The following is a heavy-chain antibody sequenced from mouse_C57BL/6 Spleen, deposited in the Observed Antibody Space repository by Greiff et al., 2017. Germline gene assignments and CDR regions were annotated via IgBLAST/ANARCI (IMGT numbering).Heavy chain of an antibody. CDR1: GYTFTSYW. J-gene: IGHJ2*01. Sequence: VQLQQSGAELVKPGASVKMSCKASGYTFTSYWITWVKQRPGQGLEWIGDIYPGSGSTNYNEKFKSKATLTVDTSSSTAYMQLSSLTSEDSAVYYCARTGYGSDYFDYWGQGTTLTVSS. CDR2: IYPGSGST. CDR3: ARTGYGSDYFDY. V-gene: IGHV1-55*01. D-gene: IGHD1-1*01.